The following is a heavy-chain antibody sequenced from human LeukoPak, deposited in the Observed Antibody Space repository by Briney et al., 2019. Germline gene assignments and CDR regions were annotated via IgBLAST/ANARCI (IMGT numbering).Heavy chain of an antibody. CDR1: GFTFSSYE. CDR3: ARALATANYYYYGMDV. D-gene: IGHD5-24*01. V-gene: IGHV3-48*03. Sequence: GGSLRLSCAASGFTFSSYEMNWVRQAPGKGLEWVSYISSSGSTIYYADSVKGRFTISRDNAKNSLYLQMNSLRAEDTAVYYCARALATANYYYYGMDVWGQGTTVTVSS. CDR2: ISSSGSTI. J-gene: IGHJ6*02.